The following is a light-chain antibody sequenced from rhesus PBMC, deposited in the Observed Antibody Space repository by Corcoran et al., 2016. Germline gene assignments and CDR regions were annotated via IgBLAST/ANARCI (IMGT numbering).Light chain of an antibody. CDR2: FAK. J-gene: IGKJ1*01. CDR1: QGISSY. CDR3: QQGDSNPRT. Sequence: IQMTQSPSSLSASVGDRVTITCRASQGISSYLNWYQQKPGKAPNLLIYFAKSLASGGPSRFSGSGSGSEFTLTITSLQPEESTTYYCQQGDSNPRTFGQGTKVEIK. V-gene: IGKV1-32*04.